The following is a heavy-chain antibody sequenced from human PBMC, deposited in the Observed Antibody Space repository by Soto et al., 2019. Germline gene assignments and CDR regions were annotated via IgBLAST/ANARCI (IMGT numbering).Heavy chain of an antibody. D-gene: IGHD5-12*01. CDR2: INPSGGST. V-gene: IGHV1-46*01. J-gene: IGHJ5*02. Sequence: ASVKVSCKASGYTSTSYYMHWVRQAPGQGLEWMGIINPSGGSTSYAQKFQGRVTMTRDTSTSTVYMELSSLRSEDTAVYYCARGLVEMATIGQPPNWFDPWGQGTLVTVSS. CDR3: ARGLVEMATIGQPPNWFDP. CDR1: GYTSTSYY.